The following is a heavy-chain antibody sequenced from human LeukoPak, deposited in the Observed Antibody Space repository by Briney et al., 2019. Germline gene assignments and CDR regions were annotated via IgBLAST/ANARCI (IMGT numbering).Heavy chain of an antibody. CDR1: GFIFSNYG. CDR2: ISFSSTHI. D-gene: IGHD3-22*01. Sequence: GGSLRLSCAASGFIFSNYGMSWVRQAPGKGLEWVSSISFSSTHIYYADSIQGRFTISRDNAENSLYLQMNSLRAEDTAVYYCARDSSYYYDSSGYLDYWGQGTLVTVSS. CDR3: ARDSSYYYDSSGYLDY. V-gene: IGHV3-21*06. J-gene: IGHJ4*02.